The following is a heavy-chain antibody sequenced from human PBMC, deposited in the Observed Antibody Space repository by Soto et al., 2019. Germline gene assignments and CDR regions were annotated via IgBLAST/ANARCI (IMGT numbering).Heavy chain of an antibody. Sequence: QVQLQESGPGLVKPSQTLSLTCTVSGGSISIGDYYWSWIRQPPGKGLEWLGYIYYSGSTYYNPSLKSRVTISVDTSKNQFALKLRSVTAADTAVYYCARVQLRWNRVVDYWGQGTLVTVSS. V-gene: IGHV4-30-4*01. CDR1: GGSISIGDYY. J-gene: IGHJ4*02. CDR3: ARVQLRWNRVVDY. D-gene: IGHD4-17*01. CDR2: IYYSGST.